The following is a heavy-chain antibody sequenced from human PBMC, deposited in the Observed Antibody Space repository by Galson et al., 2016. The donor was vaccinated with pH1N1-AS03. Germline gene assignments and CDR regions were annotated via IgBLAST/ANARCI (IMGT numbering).Heavy chain of an antibody. V-gene: IGHV4-39*07. CDR2: IYPTGNT. CDR1: GGSISSDSYH. J-gene: IGHJ5*01. CDR3: ARLRVDTNWLDP. D-gene: IGHD5-18*01. Sequence: SETLSLTCTVSGGSISSDSYHWGWIRQPPGKGLEWIGLIYPTGNTYYNPSLKSRVTISVDTSKDQFSLNLNSVTAADTAAYYCARLRVDTNWLDPWGQGTLVTVSS.